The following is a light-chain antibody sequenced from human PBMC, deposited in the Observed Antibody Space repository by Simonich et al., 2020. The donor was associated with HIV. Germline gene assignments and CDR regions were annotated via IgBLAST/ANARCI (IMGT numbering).Light chain of an antibody. CDR1: QSVSSSD. Sequence: EIVLTQSPATLSLSPGERATLSCGASQSVSSSDLAWYQQKPGLAPRILIYDASSSATGIPDRFSGSGSGTDFTLTISRLEPEDFAVYYCQQYGSSPVTFGGGTKVEIK. CDR2: DAS. V-gene: IGKV3D-20*01. CDR3: QQYGSSPVT. J-gene: IGKJ4*01.